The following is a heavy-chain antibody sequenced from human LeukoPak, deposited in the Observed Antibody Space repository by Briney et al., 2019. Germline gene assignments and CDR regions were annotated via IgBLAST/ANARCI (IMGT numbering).Heavy chain of an antibody. CDR1: GDSVSRNSAA. Sequence: SQTLSLTCAISGDSVSRNSAAWNWIRQSPSRGLEWLGRTYYRSKWYNDYAVSVKSRITINPDTSKNQFSLQLKSVTPEDTAVYYCARDSDTTDTSMLTGGMDVWGQGTTVTVSS. CDR2: TYYRSKWYN. D-gene: IGHD5-18*01. CDR3: ARDSDTTDTSMLTGGMDV. V-gene: IGHV6-1*01. J-gene: IGHJ6*02.